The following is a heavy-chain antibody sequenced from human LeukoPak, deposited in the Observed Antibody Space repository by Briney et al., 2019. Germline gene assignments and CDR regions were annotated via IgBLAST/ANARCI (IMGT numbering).Heavy chain of an antibody. CDR1: GFTFSSYA. Sequence: SGGSLRLSCAASGFTFSSYAMHWVRQAPGKGLEWVAVISYDGSNKYYADSVKGRFTISRDNSKNTLYLQMNSLRAEDTAVYYCARDPNGDYFGAFDFWGQGTMVTVSS. V-gene: IGHV3-30-3*01. J-gene: IGHJ3*01. CDR3: ARDPNGDYFGAFDF. CDR2: ISYDGSNK. D-gene: IGHD4-17*01.